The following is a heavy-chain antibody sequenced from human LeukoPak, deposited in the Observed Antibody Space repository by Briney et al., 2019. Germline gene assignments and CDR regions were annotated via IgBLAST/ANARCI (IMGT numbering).Heavy chain of an antibody. CDR3: ARGGRAARPPKVHRYYYYMDV. D-gene: IGHD6-6*01. CDR2: IFYSGST. J-gene: IGHJ6*03. V-gene: IGHV4-39*07. CDR1: GGSISTSNYY. Sequence: SETLSLTCTVSGGSISTSNYYWGWIRQPPGKGLEWIGNIFYSGSTYYSPSLKSRVTISLDTSKNQFSLQLTSVTAADTAIYYCARGGRAARPPKVHRYYYYMDVWAKGTTVTVSS.